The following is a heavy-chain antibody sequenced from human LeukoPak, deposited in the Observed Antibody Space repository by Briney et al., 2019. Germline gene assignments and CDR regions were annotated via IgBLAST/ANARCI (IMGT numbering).Heavy chain of an antibody. J-gene: IGHJ6*02. Sequence: SETLSLTCTVSGGSISSYHWSWIRQPPGKGLEWIGYIYYSGSTNYNPSLKRRGTISVDTSKNQCSLKLSSVTAADTAVYYCARVRVPFTIFDGMDVWGQGTTVTVSS. CDR1: GGSISSYH. CDR2: IYYSGST. CDR3: ARVRVPFTIFDGMDV. D-gene: IGHD3-3*01. V-gene: IGHV4-59*01.